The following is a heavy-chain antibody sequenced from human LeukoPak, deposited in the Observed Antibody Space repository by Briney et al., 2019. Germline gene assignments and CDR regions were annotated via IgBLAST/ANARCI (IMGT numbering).Heavy chain of an antibody. D-gene: IGHD3-16*02. CDR3: AKIFPYDYVWGSYRIDAFDI. CDR2: ISYDGSNK. Sequence: GGSLRLSCAASGFTFSSYAMSWVRQAPGKGLEWVAVISYDGSNKYYADSVKGRFTISRDNSKNTLYLQMNSLRAEDTAVYYCAKIFPYDYVWGSYRIDAFDIWGQGTMVTDSS. V-gene: IGHV3-30*18. CDR1: GFTFSSYA. J-gene: IGHJ3*02.